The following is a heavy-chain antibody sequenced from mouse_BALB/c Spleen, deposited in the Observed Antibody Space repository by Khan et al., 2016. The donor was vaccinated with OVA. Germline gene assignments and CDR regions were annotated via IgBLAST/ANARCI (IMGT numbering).Heavy chain of an antibody. CDR1: GYTFTNYG. V-gene: IGHV9-3-1*01. CDR3: ARPPCYSYTLDY. J-gene: IGHJ4*01. Sequence: QIQLVQSGPELKKPGETVKISCKASGYTFTNYGMNWVKQSPGKALKWMGWINTYPGEPTYADDFKGRFAFSLETSASSAYLQINNLKNDDTATYFCARPPCYSYTLDYWGQGTSVTVSS. CDR2: INTYPGEP.